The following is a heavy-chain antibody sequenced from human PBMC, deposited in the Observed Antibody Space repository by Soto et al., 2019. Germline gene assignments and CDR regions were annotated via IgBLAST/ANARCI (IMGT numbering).Heavy chain of an antibody. CDR2: IRSKAYGGTT. Sequence: LRLSCTASGVTFGDYAMSWFRQAPGKGLEWVGFIRSKAYGGTTEYAASLRGRLTISRDDSKRIAYLQMNSLKTEDTAVYYCTRVPVLAQYYFDXWGQGTLVTVSX. J-gene: IGHJ4*02. V-gene: IGHV3-49*03. D-gene: IGHD2-8*02. CDR3: TRVPVLAQYYFDX. CDR1: GVTFGDYA.